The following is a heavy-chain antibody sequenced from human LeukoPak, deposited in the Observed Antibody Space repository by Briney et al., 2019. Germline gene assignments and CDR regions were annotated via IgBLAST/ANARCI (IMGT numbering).Heavy chain of an antibody. Sequence: GGSLRLSCAASGFTFSSYGMHWVRQAPGKGLEWVAVISYDGSNKYYADSVKGRFTISRDNSKNTLYLQMNSLRAEDTAVYYCARANYGGNPRFDYWGQGTLVTVSS. CDR2: ISYDGSNK. D-gene: IGHD4-23*01. CDR3: ARANYGGNPRFDY. CDR1: GFTFSSYG. V-gene: IGHV3-30*03. J-gene: IGHJ4*02.